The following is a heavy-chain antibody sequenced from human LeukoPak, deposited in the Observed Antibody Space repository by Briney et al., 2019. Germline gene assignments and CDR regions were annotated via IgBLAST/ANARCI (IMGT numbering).Heavy chain of an antibody. V-gene: IGHV3-33*01. CDR1: GFSFSNYG. Sequence: PGGSLRLSCAASGFSFSNYGMHWLRQAPDKGLEWVAVICFHGSKKYYADSVKGRFSISRDNSKNTLYLQMNSLSDEDTAVYFCARDHTNRPPPDHWGQGTLVTVSS. D-gene: IGHD2-8*01. CDR2: ICFHGSKK. CDR3: ARDHTNRPPPDH. J-gene: IGHJ4*02.